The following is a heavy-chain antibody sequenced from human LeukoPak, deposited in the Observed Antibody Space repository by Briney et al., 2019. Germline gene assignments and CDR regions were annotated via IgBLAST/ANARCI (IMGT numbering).Heavy chain of an antibody. J-gene: IGHJ3*02. CDR2: INHSGST. V-gene: IGHV4-34*01. Sequence: SETLSLTCTVSGGSISSYYWSWIRQPPGKGLEWIGEINHSGSTNYNPSLKSRVTISVDTSKNQFSLKLSSVTAADTAVYYCARPSIAVVRGDAFDIWGQGTMVTVSS. CDR1: GGSISSYY. D-gene: IGHD6-19*01. CDR3: ARPSIAVVRGDAFDI.